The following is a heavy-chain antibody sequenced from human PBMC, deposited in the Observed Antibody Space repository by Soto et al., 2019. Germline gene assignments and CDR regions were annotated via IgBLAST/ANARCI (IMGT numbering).Heavy chain of an antibody. V-gene: IGHV3-30*18. CDR3: AKDTFAYCSGGSCLYYCGMDV. CDR2: ISYDGRSK. CDR1: GFIFNIYG. D-gene: IGHD2-15*01. J-gene: IGHJ6*02. Sequence: QAQLVESGGGAVQPGRSLRLSCAAPGFIFNIYGMHWVRQAPGKGLEWVAVISYDGRSKYYADSVKGRFTVSRDNSNDTVYLQLNSLRAEDTAVYYCAKDTFAYCSGGSCLYYCGMDVWGQGTTVTVSS.